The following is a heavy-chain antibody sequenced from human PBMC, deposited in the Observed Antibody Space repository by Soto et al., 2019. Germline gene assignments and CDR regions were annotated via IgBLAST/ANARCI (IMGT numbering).Heavy chain of an antibody. CDR1: GGSISNYY. D-gene: IGHD3-10*01. V-gene: IGHV4-59*12. Sequence: SETLSLTCTVSGGSISNYYWSWIRQPPGKGLEWIAYIYYIGSTNYNPPLKSRVTISVDTSKNQFSLKLSSVTAADTAVYYCASGVTMVRGGPLLDYYDMDVWGHGTTVTVSS. CDR2: IYYIGST. CDR3: ASGVTMVRGGPLLDYYDMDV. J-gene: IGHJ6*02.